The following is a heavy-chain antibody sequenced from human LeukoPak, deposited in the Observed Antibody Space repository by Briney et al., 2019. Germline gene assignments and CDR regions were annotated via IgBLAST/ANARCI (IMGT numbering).Heavy chain of an antibody. Sequence: GASVKVSCKASGYTFTSCDINWVRQATGQGLEWMGWMNPNSDNTLYAQKFQGRVTMTRDMSTTTDYMELSSLRSEDTAVYYCARDNSVGDIAWWFDPWGQGTLVTVSS. J-gene: IGHJ5*02. CDR1: GYTFTSCD. CDR2: MNPNSDNT. D-gene: IGHD3-16*02. V-gene: IGHV1-8*02. CDR3: ARDNSVGDIAWWFDP.